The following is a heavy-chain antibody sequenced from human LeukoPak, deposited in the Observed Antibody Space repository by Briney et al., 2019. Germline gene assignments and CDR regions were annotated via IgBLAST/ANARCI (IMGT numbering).Heavy chain of an antibody. CDR3: AAEGMDV. CDR1: GFTFISYS. V-gene: IGHV3-48*01. Sequence: GRSLRLSCAASGFTFISYSMNWVRQAPGKGLEWVSYISSSSSTIYYADSVKGRFTVSRDNAKNSLYLQMNSLRAEDTAVYYCAAEGMDVWGKGTTVTVSS. J-gene: IGHJ6*04. CDR2: ISSSSSTI.